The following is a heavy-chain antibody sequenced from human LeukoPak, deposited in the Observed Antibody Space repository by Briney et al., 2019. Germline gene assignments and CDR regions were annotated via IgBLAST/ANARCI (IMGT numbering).Heavy chain of an antibody. J-gene: IGHJ4*02. V-gene: IGHV1-18*04. CDR2: ISAYNGNT. Sequence: ASVKVSCKASGYTFTSYGISWVRQAPGQGLEWMGWISAYNGNTNYAQKLQGRVTMTTDTSTSTAYMELRSLRSDDTAVYHCAAATYYDYVWGSYDFDYWGQGTLVTVSS. CDR3: AAATYYDYVWGSYDFDY. D-gene: IGHD3-16*01. CDR1: GYTFTSYG.